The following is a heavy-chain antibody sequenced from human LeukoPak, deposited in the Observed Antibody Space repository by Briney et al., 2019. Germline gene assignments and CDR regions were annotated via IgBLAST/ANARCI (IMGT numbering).Heavy chain of an antibody. CDR1: GYTFTAYY. CDR3: ARDRMGDCATTSCYLAY. V-gene: IGHV1-2*02. CDR2: INPNSGDT. D-gene: IGHD2-2*01. J-gene: IGHJ4*02. Sequence: ASVKVSCQASGYTFTAYYLHWVRQAPGQGLEWMGWINPNSGDTNYAQKFQGRVTMTRDTSITTAYMELSRLTSDDTAIYYCARDRMGDCATTSCYLAYWGQGTLGTVSS.